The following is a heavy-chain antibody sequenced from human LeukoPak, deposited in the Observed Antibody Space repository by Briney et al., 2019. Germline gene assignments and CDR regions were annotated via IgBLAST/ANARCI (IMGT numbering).Heavy chain of an antibody. V-gene: IGHV3-21*01. Sequence: ETLSLTCTVSGGSIRSSYYYWGWIRQPPGKGLEWVSSISSSSSYIYYADSVKGRFTISRDNAKNSLYLQMNSLRAEDTAVYYCARVPIPRYCSGGSCYSSPDYWGQGTLVTVSS. CDR3: ARVPIPRYCSGGSCYSSPDY. D-gene: IGHD2-15*01. CDR2: ISSSSSYI. CDR1: GGSIRSSYYY. J-gene: IGHJ4*02.